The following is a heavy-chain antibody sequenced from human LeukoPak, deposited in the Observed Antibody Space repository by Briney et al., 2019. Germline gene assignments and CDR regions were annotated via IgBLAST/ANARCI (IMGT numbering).Heavy chain of an antibody. CDR3: ARDPAGIAAAGFDY. D-gene: IGHD6-13*01. CDR2: ISFDGGNK. Sequence: GESLRLSCATSGVTISMLPLHWVRLAPGKGLDWVAVISFDGGNKFYADSVKGRFSISRDNSKNTLYLQMNSLGLDDRPVYFCARDPAGIAAAGFDYWGQGTLVTVSS. CDR1: GVTISMLP. V-gene: IGHV3-30-3*01. J-gene: IGHJ4*02.